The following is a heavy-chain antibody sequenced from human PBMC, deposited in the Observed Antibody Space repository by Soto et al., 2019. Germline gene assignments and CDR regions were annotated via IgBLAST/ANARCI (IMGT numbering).Heavy chain of an antibody. CDR2: ISSSSSVI. V-gene: IGHV3-48*01. CDR1: GFILSDCA. J-gene: IGHJ6*03. D-gene: IGHD7-27*01. CDR3: ARDLSWGSNWYYYMDV. Sequence: EVQLVESGGGLVQPGGSLRLSCATSGFILSDCAMNWVRQAPGKGLEWVSYISSSSSVIDYADSVKGRFTVSRDNARTSLYLQMNSLRAEDTAVYYCARDLSWGSNWYYYMDVWGKGTPVTVSS.